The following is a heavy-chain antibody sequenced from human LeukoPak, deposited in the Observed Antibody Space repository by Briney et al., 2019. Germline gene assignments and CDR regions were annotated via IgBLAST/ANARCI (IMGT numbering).Heavy chain of an antibody. CDR3: ARGGTWFGELYLGIDY. D-gene: IGHD3-10*01. V-gene: IGHV4-39*07. CDR2: IYYSGST. Sequence: SETLSLTCTVSGGSISSSSYYWGWIRQPPGKGLEWIGSIYYSGSTYYNPSLKSRVTISVDTSKNQFSLKLSSVTAADTAVYYCARGGTWFGELYLGIDYWGQGILVTVSS. J-gene: IGHJ4*02. CDR1: GGSISSSSYY.